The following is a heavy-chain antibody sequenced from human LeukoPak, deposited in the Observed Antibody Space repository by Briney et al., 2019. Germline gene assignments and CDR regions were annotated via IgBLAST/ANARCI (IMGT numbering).Heavy chain of an antibody. V-gene: IGHV1-2*02. J-gene: IGHJ4*02. CDR2: INPNSGGT. CDR3: ARDLALDYYDSSGLDY. Sequence: ASVKVSCKASGYTFTGYYMHWVRQAPGQGHEWMGWINPNSGGTNYAQKFQGRVTMTRDTSISTAYMELSRLRSDDTAVYYCARDLALDYYDSSGLDYWGQGNLVTVSS. D-gene: IGHD3-22*01. CDR1: GYTFTGYY.